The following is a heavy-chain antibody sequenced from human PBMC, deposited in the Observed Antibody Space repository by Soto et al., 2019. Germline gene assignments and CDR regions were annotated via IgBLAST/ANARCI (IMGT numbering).Heavy chain of an antibody. Sequence: GGSLRLSCTASGFFFTSYAMSWVRQAPGKGLEWVAGVGGSGGYKSYADSVKGRFTISRDNSKNTVYLQMESLTVEDTAVYFCAKDAAMVSSTFNYFDFWGQGALVTVSS. D-gene: IGHD6-13*01. J-gene: IGHJ4*02. CDR3: AKDAAMVSSTFNYFDF. CDR2: VGGSGGYK. V-gene: IGHV3-23*01. CDR1: GFFFTSYA.